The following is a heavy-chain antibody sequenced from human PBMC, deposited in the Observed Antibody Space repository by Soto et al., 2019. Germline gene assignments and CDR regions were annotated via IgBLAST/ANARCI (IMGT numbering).Heavy chain of an antibody. D-gene: IGHD1-26*01. V-gene: IGHV3-11*01. CDR2: INSRGSHI. Sequence: PGGSLRLSCAASGFEFSGYYMTWIRQAPGKGLEWVSYINSRGSHIYYADSVKGRFTISRDNARGSLYLGLNSLRVEDAAVYYCARARPDIVQVVGATPGYYGTDVWGQGTTVTVSS. CDR1: GFEFSGYY. J-gene: IGHJ6*02. CDR3: ARARPDIVQVVGATPGYYGTDV.